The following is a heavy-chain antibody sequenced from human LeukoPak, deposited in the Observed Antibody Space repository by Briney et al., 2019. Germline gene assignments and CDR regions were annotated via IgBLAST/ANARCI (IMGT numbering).Heavy chain of an antibody. CDR1: GYTFTSYG. V-gene: IGHV1-18*01. D-gene: IGHD6-19*01. Sequence: GASVKVSCKASGYTFTSYGISWVRQAPGQGLEWMGWISAYNGNTNYAQKLQGRVTMTTDTSTSTAYMELRSLRSDDTAVYYCARDFVGIAVAGTGSNWFDPWGQGTLVIVSS. CDR3: ARDFVGIAVAGTGSNWFDP. J-gene: IGHJ5*02. CDR2: ISAYNGNT.